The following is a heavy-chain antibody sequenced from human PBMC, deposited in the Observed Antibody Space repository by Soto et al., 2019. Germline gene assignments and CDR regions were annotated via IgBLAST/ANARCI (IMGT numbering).Heavy chain of an antibody. J-gene: IGHJ4*02. Sequence: GGSLRLSCAASGFTFSGSAMHWVRQASGKGLEWVGRIRSKANSYATAYAASVKGRFTISRDDSKNTAYLQMNSLKTEDTAVYYCTSREDSSYYYDSSAPDFDYWGQGT. V-gene: IGHV3-73*01. CDR2: IRSKANSYAT. D-gene: IGHD3-22*01. CDR1: GFTFSGSA. CDR3: TSREDSSYYYDSSAPDFDY.